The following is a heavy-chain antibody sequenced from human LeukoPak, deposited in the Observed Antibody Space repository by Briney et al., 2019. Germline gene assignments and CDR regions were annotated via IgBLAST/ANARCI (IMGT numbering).Heavy chain of an antibody. CDR1: GFIFSEYW. CDR2: INMDGSTT. V-gene: IGHV3-74*01. CDR3: AAWNDITQFDY. D-gene: IGHD1-1*01. J-gene: IGHJ4*02. Sequence: GGSLRLSRAASGFIFSEYWMHWVRQAPGKGLVWVSRINMDGSTTGYADSVKGRFTISRDNAKNTLYLQMNSLRAEDTALYYCAAWNDITQFDYWGQGTLVTVSS.